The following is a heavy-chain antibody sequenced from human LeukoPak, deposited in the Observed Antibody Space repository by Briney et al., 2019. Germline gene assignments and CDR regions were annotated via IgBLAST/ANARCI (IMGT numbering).Heavy chain of an antibody. V-gene: IGHV1-69*04. D-gene: IGHD3-22*01. CDR3: ARGYDSSGIDY. Sequence: GASVKVSCKASGYTFTSYDISWVRQAPGQGLEWMGRIIPILGIANYAQKFQGRVTITADKSTSTAYMELSSLRSEDTAVYYCARGYDSSGIDYWGQGTLVTVSS. CDR2: IIPILGIA. J-gene: IGHJ4*02. CDR1: GYTFTSYD.